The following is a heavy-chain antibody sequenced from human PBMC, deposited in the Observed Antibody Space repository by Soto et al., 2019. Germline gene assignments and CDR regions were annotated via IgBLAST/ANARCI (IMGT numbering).Heavy chain of an antibody. J-gene: IGHJ4*02. D-gene: IGHD6-13*01. Sequence: GESLKISCKGSGYSFTSYWISWVRQMPGKGLEWMGRLDPSDSYTNYSPSFQGHVTLSADKSISTAYLQWSRLKASDTAMYYCARQGFFIAAADWGQGTLVTVSS. V-gene: IGHV5-10-1*01. CDR3: ARQGFFIAAAD. CDR1: GYSFTSYW. CDR2: LDPSDSYT.